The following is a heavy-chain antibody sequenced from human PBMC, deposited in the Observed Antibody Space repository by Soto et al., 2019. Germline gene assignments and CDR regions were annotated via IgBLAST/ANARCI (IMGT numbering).Heavy chain of an antibody. CDR1: GYTFTDHY. J-gene: IGHJ1*01. CDR2: VNPNTAGT. Sequence: QAQLVQSGAEVKKPGASVKVSCEASGYTFTDHYVHWVRQAPGQGLEWMGWVNPNTAGTIYAQKFHGRVTMTSDTSITTAYMAITSLRSDDTALYYCASIDSDAYDGNGLDVWGQGSLVTVSS. V-gene: IGHV1-2*02. D-gene: IGHD3-16*01. CDR3: ASIDSDAYDGNGLDV.